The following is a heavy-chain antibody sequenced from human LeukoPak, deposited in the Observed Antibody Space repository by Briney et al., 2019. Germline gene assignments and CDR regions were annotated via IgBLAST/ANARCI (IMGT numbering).Heavy chain of an antibody. D-gene: IGHD3-22*01. CDR1: GFTFGSYW. CDR3: ARGGYYYDSSGYYYSPDY. V-gene: IGHV3-74*01. Sequence: GGSLRLSCAASGFTFGSYWMYWVRQAPGKGLVWVSRINSDGSSTSYADSVKGRFTISRDNAKNTLYLQMNSLRAEDTAVYYCARGGYYYDSSGYYYSPDYWGQGTLVTVSS. CDR2: INSDGSST. J-gene: IGHJ4*02.